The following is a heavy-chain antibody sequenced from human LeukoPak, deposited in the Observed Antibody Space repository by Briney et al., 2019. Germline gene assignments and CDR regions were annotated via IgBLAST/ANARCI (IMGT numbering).Heavy chain of an antibody. CDR2: IKQDGSGK. D-gene: IGHD3-3*01. Sequence: GGSLRLSSAASGFTFSNYWMTWVRQAPGKGLEWVADIKQDGSGKLYVNSVRGRFTISRDNAKMSLFLQMNSLRAEDTAVYYCARDNGVVHGVYYMDVWGKGTTVTVS. V-gene: IGHV3-7*01. CDR1: GFTFSNYW. CDR3: ARDNGVVHGVYYMDV. J-gene: IGHJ6*03.